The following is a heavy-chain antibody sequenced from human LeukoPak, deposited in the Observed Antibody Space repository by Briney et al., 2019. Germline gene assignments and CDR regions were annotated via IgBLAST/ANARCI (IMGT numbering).Heavy chain of an antibody. V-gene: IGHV4-34*01. D-gene: IGHD6-13*01. CDR1: GGSFSGYY. CDR2: INHSGST. CDR3: ARLQDSSSWYSDWSSWFDP. Sequence: PSETLSLTCAVYGGSFSGYYWSWIRQPPGKGLEWIGEINHSGSTNYNPSLKSRVTISVDTSKNQFSLKLSSVTAADTAVYYCARLQDSSSWYSDWSSWFDPWGQGTLVTVSS. J-gene: IGHJ5*02.